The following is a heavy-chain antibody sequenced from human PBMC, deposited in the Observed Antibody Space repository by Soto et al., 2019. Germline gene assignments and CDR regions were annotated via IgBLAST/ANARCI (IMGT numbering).Heavy chain of an antibody. Sequence: GGSLRLSCAASGFNFSDYYMTWIRQAPGKGLEWISYISTSGRDTEYADSVKGRFLISRDNAKRSLYLQMNSLTADDTAIYYCVREGRGSFDFWGRGTMVTVSS. J-gene: IGHJ3*01. D-gene: IGHD5-12*01. CDR1: GFNFSDYY. CDR2: ISTSGRDT. V-gene: IGHV3-11*05. CDR3: VREGRGSFDF.